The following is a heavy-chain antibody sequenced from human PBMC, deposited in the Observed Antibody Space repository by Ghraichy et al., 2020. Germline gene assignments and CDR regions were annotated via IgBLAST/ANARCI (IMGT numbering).Heavy chain of an antibody. CDR2: IYQSGTT. Sequence: SETLSLTCAVSGGSISSSNWWSWVRQPPGKGPEWIGEIYQSGTTNYNPSLKSRVTISVDKSKNQFSLKLSSVTAADTAVYYCARDSHITMIRGVITYGMDVWGQGTTVTVSS. CDR3: ARDSHITMIRGVITYGMDV. V-gene: IGHV4-4*02. D-gene: IGHD3-10*01. J-gene: IGHJ6*02. CDR1: GGSISSSNW.